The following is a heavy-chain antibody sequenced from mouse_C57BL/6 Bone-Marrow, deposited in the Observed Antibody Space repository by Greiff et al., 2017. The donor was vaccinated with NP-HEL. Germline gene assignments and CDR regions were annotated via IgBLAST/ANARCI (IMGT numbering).Heavy chain of an antibody. V-gene: IGHV1-61*01. CDR1: GYTFTSYW. CDR2: IYPSDSET. J-gene: IGHJ2*01. CDR3: ARGVILDY. D-gene: IGHD2-1*01. Sequence: VQLQQSGAELVRPGASVKLSCKASGYTFTSYWMAWVKQRPGQGLEWIGNIYPSDSETHYNQKFKDKATLTVDKSSSTAYMQLSSLTSEDSAVYYCARGVILDYWGQGTTLTVSS.